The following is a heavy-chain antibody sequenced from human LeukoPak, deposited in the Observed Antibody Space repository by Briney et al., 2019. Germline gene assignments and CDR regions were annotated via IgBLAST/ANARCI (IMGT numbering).Heavy chain of an antibody. CDR3: ARGAAATNWFDP. V-gene: IGHV3-30-3*01. CDR2: ISYDGSNK. CDR1: GFTFSSYA. Sequence: GGSLRLSCAASGFTFSSYAMHRVRQAPGKGLEWVAVISYDGSNKYYADSVKGRFTISRDNSKNTLYLQMNSLRAEDTAVYYCARGAAATNWFDPWGQGTLVTVSS. D-gene: IGHD6-13*01. J-gene: IGHJ5*02.